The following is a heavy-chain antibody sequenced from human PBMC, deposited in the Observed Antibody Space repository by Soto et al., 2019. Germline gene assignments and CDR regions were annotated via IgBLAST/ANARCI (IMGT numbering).Heavy chain of an antibody. CDR2: ISGSGEST. V-gene: IGHV3-23*01. CDR1: GFTFSSCA. CDR3: AKDRWNYDYFDF. Sequence: QPGGSLRLSCAASGFTFSSCAMNWVRQAPGKGLEWVSTISGSGESTYYAGSVKGRFTISRDNSKSTLYLQMNSLRAEDTAVYYCAKDRWNYDYFDFWGQGTLVTVSS. J-gene: IGHJ4*02. D-gene: IGHD1-7*01.